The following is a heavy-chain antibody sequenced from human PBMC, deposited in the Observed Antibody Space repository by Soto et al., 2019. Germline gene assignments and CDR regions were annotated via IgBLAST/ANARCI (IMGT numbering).Heavy chain of an antibody. CDR3: ARDLLPTFATEDYFYYGMDV. D-gene: IGHD3-10*02. CDR1: GYSIRSGYF. Sequence: PSETLSLTCAVSGYSIRSGYFWGWIRQPPGKGLEWIGSMYHSGITYYNLSLKSRVTISVDTSKNQLSLKLSSLTAEDTAVYYCARDLLPTFATEDYFYYGMDVWGQGTTVTVSS. CDR2: MYHSGIT. V-gene: IGHV4-38-2*02. J-gene: IGHJ6*02.